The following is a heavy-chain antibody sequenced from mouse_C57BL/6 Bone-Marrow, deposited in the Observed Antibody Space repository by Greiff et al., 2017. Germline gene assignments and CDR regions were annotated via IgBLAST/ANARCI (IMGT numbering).Heavy chain of an antibody. CDR3: ARRKGLDY. V-gene: IGHV5-17*01. CDR2: ISRGSSTI. J-gene: IGHJ2*01. Sequence: EVKLVESGGGLVKPGGSLKLSCAASGFTFSDYGMHWVRQAPEKGLEWVAYISRGSSTIYYADTVKGRFTISRDNAKNTLFLQMTSLRSEDTAMYYCARRKGLDYWGQGTTLTVSS. CDR1: GFTFSDYG.